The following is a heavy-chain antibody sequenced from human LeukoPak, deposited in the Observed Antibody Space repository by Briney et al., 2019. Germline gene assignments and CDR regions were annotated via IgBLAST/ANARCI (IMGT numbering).Heavy chain of an antibody. CDR2: IYHSGST. J-gene: IGHJ5*02. Sequence: PSETLSLTCTVSGGSISSSSYYWGWIRQPPGKGLEWIGSIYHSGSTYYNPSLKSRVTISVDTSKNQFSLKLSSVTAADTAVYYCARGNHYYDSSGYYRAPYNWFDPWGQGTLVTVSS. CDR3: ARGNHYYDSSGYYRAPYNWFDP. D-gene: IGHD3-22*01. CDR1: GGSISSSSYY. V-gene: IGHV4-39*07.